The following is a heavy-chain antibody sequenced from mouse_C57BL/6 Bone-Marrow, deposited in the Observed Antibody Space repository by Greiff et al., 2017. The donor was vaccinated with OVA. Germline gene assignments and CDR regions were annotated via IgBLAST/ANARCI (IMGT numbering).Heavy chain of an antibody. V-gene: IGHV1-69*01. J-gene: IGHJ2*01. CDR3: AYSDYFDY. Sequence: VQLQQPGAELVMPGASVKLSCKASGYTFTSYWMHWVKQRPGQGLEWIGEIDPSDSYTNYNQKFKGKSTLTVDKSSSTAYMQLSSLTSEDSAVYYCAYSDYFDYWGQGTTLTVSS. D-gene: IGHD3-2*02. CDR2: IDPSDSYT. CDR1: GYTFTSYW.